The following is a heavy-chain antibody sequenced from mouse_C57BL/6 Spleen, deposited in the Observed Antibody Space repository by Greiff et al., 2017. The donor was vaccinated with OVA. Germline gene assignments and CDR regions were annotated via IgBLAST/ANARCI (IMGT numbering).Heavy chain of an antibody. V-gene: IGHV1-64*01. CDR2: IHPNSGST. D-gene: IGHD2-1*01. J-gene: IGHJ4*01. Sequence: VKLQQPGAELVKPGASVKLSCKASGYTFTSYWMHWVKQRPGQGLEWIGMIHPNSGSTNYNEKFKSKATLTVDKSSSTAYMQLSSLTSEDSAVYYCARSLLGKNYAMDYWGQGTSVTVSS. CDR1: GYTFTSYW. CDR3: ARSLLGKNYAMDY.